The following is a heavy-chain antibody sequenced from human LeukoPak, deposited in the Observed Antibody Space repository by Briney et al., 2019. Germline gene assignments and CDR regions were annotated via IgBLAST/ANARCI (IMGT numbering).Heavy chain of an antibody. V-gene: IGHV4-39*01. Sequence: SETLSLTCTVSGGSISSNSYYWGWIRQPPGKGLEWIGSIYYSGNANCNPSLKSRVTISVDTSKNQFSLKLSSVTAADTAVYYCASSPGIAAAADSWGQGTLVTVSS. D-gene: IGHD6-13*01. CDR3: ASSPGIAAAADS. CDR2: IYYSGNA. J-gene: IGHJ4*02. CDR1: GGSISSNSYY.